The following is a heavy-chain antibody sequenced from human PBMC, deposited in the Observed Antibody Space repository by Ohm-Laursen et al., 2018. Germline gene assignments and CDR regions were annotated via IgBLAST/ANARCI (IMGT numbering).Heavy chain of an antibody. J-gene: IGHJ6*02. D-gene: IGHD2-2*01. V-gene: IGHV1-2*02. CDR2: INPNSGGT. CDR1: GYTFTGYY. Sequence: SVKVSCKASGYTFTGYYMHWVRQAPGQGLEWMGWINPNSGGTNYAQKFQGRVTMTRDTSISTAYMELSRLRSDDTAVYYCARVATQRYCSSTSCSYYYGMDVWGQGTTVTVSS. CDR3: ARVATQRYCSSTSCSYYYGMDV.